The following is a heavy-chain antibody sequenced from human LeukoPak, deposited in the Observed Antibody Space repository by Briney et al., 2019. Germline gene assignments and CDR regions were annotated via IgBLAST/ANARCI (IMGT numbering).Heavy chain of an antibody. J-gene: IGHJ4*02. CDR2: IYYSGST. Sequence: SETLSLTCTVSGGSISSSSYYWGWIRQPPGKGLEWIGNIYYSGSTYYNPSLKSRVTISVDTSKNQFSLKLSSVTAADTAVYYCARDLGYNSSWYYFDYWGQGTLVTVSS. V-gene: IGHV4-39*07. CDR1: GGSISSSSYY. D-gene: IGHD6-13*01. CDR3: ARDLGYNSSWYYFDY.